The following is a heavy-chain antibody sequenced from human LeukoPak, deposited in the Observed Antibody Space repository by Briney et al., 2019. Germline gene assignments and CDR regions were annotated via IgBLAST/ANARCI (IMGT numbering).Heavy chain of an antibody. Sequence: GGSLRLSCAASGFTFSSDAMSWVRQAPGKGLEWVAGISGRGDSIYYPDSVKGRFTISRDNAKNTVYLQINSLGAEDTAVYYCAKRETRFTGPLYWGQGIPVTVSP. V-gene: IGHV3-23*01. CDR1: GFTFSSDA. J-gene: IGHJ4*02. D-gene: IGHD1-14*01. CDR2: ISGRGDSI. CDR3: AKRETRFTGPLY.